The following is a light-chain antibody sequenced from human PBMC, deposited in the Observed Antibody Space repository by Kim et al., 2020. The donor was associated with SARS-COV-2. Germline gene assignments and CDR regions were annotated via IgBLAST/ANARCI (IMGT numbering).Light chain of an antibody. J-gene: IGLJ2*01. Sequence: PGKTAQMTCERHNVTSKSVHGYQQKPGQAPVLLIYYDDDRPSGIPERFSGSSSGNTDTLTISRVEARDEADYYCQVWDTSRDHLVVFGGGTQLTVL. CDR3: QVWDTSRDHLVV. CDR1: NVTSKS. V-gene: IGLV3-21*04. CDR2: YDD.